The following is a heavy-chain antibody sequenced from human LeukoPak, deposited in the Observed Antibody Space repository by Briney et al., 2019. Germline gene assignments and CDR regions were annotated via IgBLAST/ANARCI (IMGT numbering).Heavy chain of an antibody. CDR2: IGTAGDT. D-gene: IGHD5-24*01. V-gene: IGHV3-13*01. CDR3: ARALDGDYYFDY. Sequence: SGGSLRLSCAASGFTFSSYDMHWVRQATGKGLEWVSAIGTAGDTYYPGSVKGRFTISRENAKNSLYLQMNSLRAGDTAVYYCARALDGDYYFDYWGQGTLVTVSS. J-gene: IGHJ4*02. CDR1: GFTFSSYD.